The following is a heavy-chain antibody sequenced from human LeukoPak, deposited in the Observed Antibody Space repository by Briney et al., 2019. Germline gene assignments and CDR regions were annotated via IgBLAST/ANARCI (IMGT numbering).Heavy chain of an antibody. CDR1: GYTFTNFD. V-gene: IGHV1-8*01. Sequence: ASVKVSCKASGYTFTNFDINWVRQAPGQGLEWMGWMNPVSGNAGSAQKFQGRVTLTRDTSMSTACMEVTSLRSDDTAFYYCARAPMGRGALYWGQGTLVTVNS. CDR2: MNPVSGNA. J-gene: IGHJ4*02. D-gene: IGHD3-10*01. CDR3: ARAPMGRGALY.